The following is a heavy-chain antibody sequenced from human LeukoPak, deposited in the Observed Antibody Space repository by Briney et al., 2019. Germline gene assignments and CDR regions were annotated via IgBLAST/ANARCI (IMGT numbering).Heavy chain of an antibody. Sequence: ASVKVSCKASGYTFTSYGISWVRQAPGQGLEWMGWISAYNGNTNYAQKLQGRVTMTTDTSTSTAYVELRSLRSDDTAVYYCARARGTPTSLNDYWGQGTLVTVSS. CDR2: ISAYNGNT. CDR3: ARARGTPTSLNDY. CDR1: GYTFTSYG. D-gene: IGHD1-7*01. J-gene: IGHJ4*02. V-gene: IGHV1-18*01.